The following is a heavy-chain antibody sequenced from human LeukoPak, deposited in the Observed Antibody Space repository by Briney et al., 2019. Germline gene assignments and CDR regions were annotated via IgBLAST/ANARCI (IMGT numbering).Heavy chain of an antibody. Sequence: SVKVSCKASGDTFSSYAISWVRQATGQGLDWMGGIIPIFGTANYAQKFQGRVTITADKSTSTAYMELSSLRSEDTAVYYCARAPAAGTDHFDYWGQGTLVTVSS. V-gene: IGHV1-69*06. J-gene: IGHJ4*02. CDR3: ARAPAAGTDHFDY. D-gene: IGHD6-13*01. CDR2: IIPIFGTA. CDR1: GDTFSSYA.